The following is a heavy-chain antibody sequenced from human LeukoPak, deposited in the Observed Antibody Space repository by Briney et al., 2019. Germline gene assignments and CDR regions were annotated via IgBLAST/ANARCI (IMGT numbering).Heavy chain of an antibody. CDR2: IYHSGST. CDR1: GGSISSGGYS. J-gene: IGHJ4*02. Sequence: SQTLSFTCAVSGGSISSGGYSWSWIRQPPGKGLEWIGYIYHSGSTYYNPSLKSRVTISVDRSKNQFSLKLSSVTAADTAVYYRARVPNYDILTGYPEYYFDYWGQGTLVTVSS. CDR3: ARVPNYDILTGYPEYYFDY. D-gene: IGHD3-9*01. V-gene: IGHV4-30-2*01.